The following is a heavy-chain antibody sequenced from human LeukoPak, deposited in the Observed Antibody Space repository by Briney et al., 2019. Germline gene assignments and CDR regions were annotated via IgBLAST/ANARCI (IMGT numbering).Heavy chain of an antibody. CDR3: AKDRDCSSTSCYFVP. V-gene: IGHV3-53*01. D-gene: IGHD2-2*01. Sequence: GGSLRLSCAASGFTVSSNYMSWVRQAPGKGLEWVSVIYSGGSTYYADSVKGRFTISRDNSKNTLYLQMNSLRAEDTAVYYCAKDRDCSSTSCYFVPWGQGTLVTVSS. CDR2: IYSGGST. CDR1: GFTVSSNY. J-gene: IGHJ5*02.